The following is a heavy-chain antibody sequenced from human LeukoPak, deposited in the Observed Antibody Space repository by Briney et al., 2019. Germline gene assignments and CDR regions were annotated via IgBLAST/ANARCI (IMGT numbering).Heavy chain of an antibody. CDR3: ARDRGYSSSWYY. D-gene: IGHD6-13*01. CDR2: IIPIFGTA. Sequence: ASVKVSCKASGGTFSSYAISCVRQAPGQGLEWMGGIIPIFGTANYAQKFQGRVTITADESTSTAYMELSSLRSEDTAVYYCARDRGYSSSWYYWGQGTLVTVSS. J-gene: IGHJ4*02. CDR1: GGTFSSYA. V-gene: IGHV1-69*13.